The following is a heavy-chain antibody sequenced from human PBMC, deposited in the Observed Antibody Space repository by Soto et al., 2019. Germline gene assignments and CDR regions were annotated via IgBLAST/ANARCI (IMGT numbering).Heavy chain of an antibody. CDR1: GFTFSSYG. D-gene: IGHD6-13*01. J-gene: IGHJ3*02. V-gene: IGHV3-30-3*01. Sequence: DLEESGGGVVHPGTSLRLSCVASGFTFSSYGMHWVRQAPGKGLEWVAVIPNTENKKYYADSVKGRFTISRDNSQNTLFLQMDSLMSEDTAMYYCARTAGGRVRGALDIWGQGTMVTVS. CDR3: ARTAGGRVRGALDI. CDR2: IPNTENKK.